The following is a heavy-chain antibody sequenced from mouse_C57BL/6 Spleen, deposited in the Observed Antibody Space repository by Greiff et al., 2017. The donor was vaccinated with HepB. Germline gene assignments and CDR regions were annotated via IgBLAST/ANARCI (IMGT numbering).Heavy chain of an antibody. J-gene: IGHJ1*03. Sequence: QVQLQQPGAELVMPGASVKLSCKASGYTFTSYWMHWVKQRPGQGLEWIGEIDPSDSYTNYNQKFKGKSTLTVDKSSSTAYMQLSSLTSEDSAVYYCARGALPWYFDVWGTGTTVTVSS. CDR3: ARGALPWYFDV. V-gene: IGHV1-69*01. D-gene: IGHD2-12*01. CDR1: GYTFTSYW. CDR2: IDPSDSYT.